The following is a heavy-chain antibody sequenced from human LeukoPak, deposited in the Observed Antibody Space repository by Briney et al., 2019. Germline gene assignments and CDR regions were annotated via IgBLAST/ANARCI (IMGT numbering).Heavy chain of an antibody. CDR3: ARDPGPSTAAWGAFDI. CDR1: GFIFTDYW. V-gene: IGHV3-74*01. Sequence: GGSLRLSCAASGFIFTDYWMHWVRQAPGKELVWVARIRGDGRATTYADSVKGRFTISRDNAMSSLYLQVNSLRAEDTAVYFCARDPGPSTAAWGAFDIWGQGTVVIVSS. CDR2: IRGDGRAT. D-gene: IGHD6-6*01. J-gene: IGHJ3*02.